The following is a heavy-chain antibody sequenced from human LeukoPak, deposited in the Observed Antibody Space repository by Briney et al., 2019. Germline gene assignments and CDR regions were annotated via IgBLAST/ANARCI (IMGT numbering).Heavy chain of an antibody. CDR2: ISPDGIYI. Sequence: GGSLRLSCAASGFTFSSYAMSWVRQTPGTGLEWLSAISPDGIYIYYADSVKGRFTTSRDNSKNTLYLQMNSLRAEDTAVYFCASQRHHRVAVAGSFDYWGQGTLVSVSP. CDR1: GFTFSSYA. V-gene: IGHV3-23*01. CDR3: ASQRHHRVAVAGSFDY. J-gene: IGHJ4*02. D-gene: IGHD6-19*01.